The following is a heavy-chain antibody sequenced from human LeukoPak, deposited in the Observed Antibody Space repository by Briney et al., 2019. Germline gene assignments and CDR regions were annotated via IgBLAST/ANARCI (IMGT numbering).Heavy chain of an antibody. CDR3: ARAANGEGNRRGYKVRGSVTYYYYGMDV. CDR2: IIPILGVA. V-gene: IGHV1-69*04. Sequence: GASVKVSCKASEGTFSNNAVSWVRQAPGQGLEWMGRIIPILGVANYAQKFQGRVTITADKSTGTAYMELSSLRSEDAAVFYCARAANGEGNRRGYKVRGSVTYYYYGMDVWGQGTTVTVSS. J-gene: IGHJ6*02. D-gene: IGHD3-10*01. CDR1: EGTFSNNA.